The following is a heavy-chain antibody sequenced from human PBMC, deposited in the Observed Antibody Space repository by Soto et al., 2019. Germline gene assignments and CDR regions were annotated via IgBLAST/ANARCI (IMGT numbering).Heavy chain of an antibody. V-gene: IGHV3-23*01. Sequence: GGSLRLSCTASGLPHSSFAMMWVRQAPGKGLECVSGIYGSGGGIQYADSVKGRFTISRDNSKNSLSLQMNSLRAGDMAVYFCAKSQEIGTHFFDAWGQGTQVTVSS. CDR2: IYGSGGGI. D-gene: IGHD6-13*01. CDR3: AKSQEIGTHFFDA. CDR1: GLPHSSFA. J-gene: IGHJ4*02.